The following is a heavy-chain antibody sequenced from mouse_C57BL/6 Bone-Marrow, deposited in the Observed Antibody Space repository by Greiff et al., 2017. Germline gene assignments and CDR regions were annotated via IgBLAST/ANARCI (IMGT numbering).Heavy chain of an antibody. D-gene: IGHD1-1*01. J-gene: IGHJ1*03. CDR1: GYTFTSYW. CDR3: ARTCYGSSFDV. CDR2: IYPGSGST. Sequence: QVQLQQPGAELVKPGASVKMSCKASGYTFTSYWITWVKQRPGQGLEWIGDIYPGSGSTNYNEKFKSKATLTVDTSSSTAYVQLSSLTSEDSAFEYYARTCYGSSFDVWGTGTTVTVSS. V-gene: IGHV1-55*01.